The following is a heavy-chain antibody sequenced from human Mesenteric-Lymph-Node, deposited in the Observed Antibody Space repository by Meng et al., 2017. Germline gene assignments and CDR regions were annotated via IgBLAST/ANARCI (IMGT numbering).Heavy chain of an antibody. V-gene: IGHV3-30*19. CDR1: GFTFSNYG. CDR2: ISYDGSNK. Sequence: GESLKISCAASGFTFSNYGIHWVRQAPGKGLEWVAVISYDGSNKYYADSVKGRFTISRDNSKNTLYLQMNSLRAEDTAVYYCAVYDSSGNDAFDIWGQGTMVTVSS. CDR3: AVYDSSGNDAFDI. J-gene: IGHJ3*02. D-gene: IGHD3-22*01.